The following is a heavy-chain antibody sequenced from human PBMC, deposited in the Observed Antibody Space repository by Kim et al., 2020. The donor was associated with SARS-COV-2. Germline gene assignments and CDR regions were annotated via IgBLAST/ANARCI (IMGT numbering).Heavy chain of an antibody. CDR1: GFTFSSFG. D-gene: IGHD3-10*01. Sequence: GGSLRLSCAASGFTFSSFGMHWVRQAPGKGLEWVSGITSDGSTTSYADSVKGRFTISRDNAKNTLHLQMNSLRAEDTAVYYCARRNISGGYYYFDSWGQGPRLTVSS. V-gene: IGHV3-74*01. CDR2: ITSDGSTT. CDR3: ARRNISGGYYYFDS. J-gene: IGHJ4*02.